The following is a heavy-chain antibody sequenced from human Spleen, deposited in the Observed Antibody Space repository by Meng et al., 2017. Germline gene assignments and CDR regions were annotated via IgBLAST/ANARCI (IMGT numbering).Heavy chain of an antibody. CDR1: GSPSTGYN. D-gene: IGHD3-22*01. V-gene: IGHV1-2*06. CDR2: INPYRGAT. J-gene: IGHJ4*02. CDR3: AAGGREYDGGGSNSKIN. Sequence: PGGEVKQPGAPARVPLKASGSPSTGYNIHWVQKAPGQGLEWMGRINPYRGATNYAQKFQGRVTMTRDTSISTAYMELSSLRSDDTAVYYCAAGGREYDGGGSNSKINWGQGTLVTVSS.